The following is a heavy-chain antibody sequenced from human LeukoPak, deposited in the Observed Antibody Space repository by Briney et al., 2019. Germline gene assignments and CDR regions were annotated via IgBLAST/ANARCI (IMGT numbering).Heavy chain of an antibody. V-gene: IGHV1-46*01. CDR3: ARAKGDYDFWSGQTPGYFDY. Sequence: ASVKVSCKASGYTFTSYYMHWVRQAPGQGLEWMGIINPSGGSTSYAQKFQGRVTMTRDTSTSTVYMELSSLRSEDTAVYYCARAKGDYDFWSGQTPGYFDYWGQGTLVTVSS. CDR1: GYTFTSYY. CDR2: INPSGGST. J-gene: IGHJ4*02. D-gene: IGHD3-3*01.